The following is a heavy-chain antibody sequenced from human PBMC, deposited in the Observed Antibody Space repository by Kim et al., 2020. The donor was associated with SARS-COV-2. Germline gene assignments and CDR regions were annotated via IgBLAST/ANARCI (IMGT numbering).Heavy chain of an antibody. D-gene: IGHD3-9*01. J-gene: IGHJ4*02. V-gene: IGHV3-33*01. CDR2: IWYDGSNK. Sequence: GGSLRLSCAASGFTFSSYAMHWVRQAPGKGLEWVAVIWYDGSNKYYADSVKGRFTISRDNSKNTLYLQMNSLRAEDTAVYYCARGGLLVDWLYPGKQAIDYWGQGTLVTVSS. CDR3: ARGGLLVDWLYPGKQAIDY. CDR1: GFTFSSYA.